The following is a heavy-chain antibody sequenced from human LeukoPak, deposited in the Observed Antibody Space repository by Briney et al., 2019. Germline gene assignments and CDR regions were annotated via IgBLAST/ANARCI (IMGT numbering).Heavy chain of an antibody. V-gene: IGHV3-53*05. CDR3: ARLPGYCSSNSCYKMTIPFDY. D-gene: IGHD2-2*02. CDR1: GLTIGSRY. J-gene: IGHJ4*02. CDR2: LYLAGNT. Sequence: PGGSLRLSCVASGLTIGSRYMNWVRQAPGKGLEWVSALYLAGNTYYADSVRGRFTISRDNSKNTLYLQMNSLRAEDTAVYYCARLPGYCSSNSCYKMTIPFDYWGQGTLVTVSS.